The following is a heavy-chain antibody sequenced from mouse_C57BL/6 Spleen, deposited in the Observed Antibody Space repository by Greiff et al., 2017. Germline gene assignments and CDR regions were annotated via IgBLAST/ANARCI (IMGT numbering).Heavy chain of an antibody. J-gene: IGHJ4*01. CDR2: IRNKANNHAT. Sequence: EVKVVESGGGLVQPGGSMKLSCAASGFTFSDAWMDWVRQSPEKGLEWVAEIRNKANNHATYYAESVKGRFTISRDDSKSSVYLQMNSLRAEDTGIYYCTREGTPYAMDYWGQGTSVTVSS. CDR3: TREGTPYAMDY. CDR1: GFTFSDAW. V-gene: IGHV6-6*01. D-gene: IGHD2-14*01.